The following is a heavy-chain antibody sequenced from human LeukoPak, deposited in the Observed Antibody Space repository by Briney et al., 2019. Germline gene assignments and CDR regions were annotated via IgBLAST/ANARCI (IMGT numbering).Heavy chain of an antibody. D-gene: IGHD2-2*01. CDR1: GYTLTELS. CDR2: FDPEDGET. V-gene: IGHV1-24*01. Sequence: ASVKVSCKVSGYTLTELSMHWVRQAPGKGLEWMGGFDPEDGETIYAQKFQGRVTMTRDTSISTAYVELSSLTSDDTAVYYCARVGGYCTTASCSYGMDVWGQGTTVTVSS. J-gene: IGHJ6*02. CDR3: ARVGGYCTTASCSYGMDV.